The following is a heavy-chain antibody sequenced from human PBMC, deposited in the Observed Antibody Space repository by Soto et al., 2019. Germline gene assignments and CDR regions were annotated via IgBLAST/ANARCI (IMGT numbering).Heavy chain of an antibody. CDR1: GGSFSGYY. CDR3: AREQLGYCTNGVCQTDYYYYYGMDV. Sequence: SETLSLTCAVYGGSFSGYYWCWIRQPPGKGLEWVGEINHSGSTNYNPSLKSRVTISVDTSKNQFSLKLSSVTAADTAVYYCAREQLGYCTNGVCQTDYYYYYGMDVWGQGTTVTVSS. J-gene: IGHJ6*02. CDR2: INHSGST. D-gene: IGHD2-8*01. V-gene: IGHV4-34*01.